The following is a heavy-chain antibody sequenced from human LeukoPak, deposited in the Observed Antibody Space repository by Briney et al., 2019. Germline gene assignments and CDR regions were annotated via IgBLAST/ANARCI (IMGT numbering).Heavy chain of an antibody. CDR2: IIRGSIYT. CDR3: ARDPYNGSYGDDYYYYMDV. D-gene: IGHD1-26*01. V-gene: IGHV3-21*01. CDR1: GFTLRSDS. J-gene: IGHJ6*03. Sequence: PGGSPRLSPAPSGFTLRSDSMNWVPQAPGKGVEWVSSIIRGSIYTFYADSVKGRFTISRDNAKNSLSLQMNSLRAEDTAVYYCARDPYNGSYGDDYYYYMDVWGKRTTVTISS.